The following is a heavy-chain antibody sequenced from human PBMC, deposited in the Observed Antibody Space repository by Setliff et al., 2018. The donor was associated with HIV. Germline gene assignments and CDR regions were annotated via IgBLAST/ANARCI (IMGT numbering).Heavy chain of an antibody. V-gene: IGHV5-51*01. D-gene: IGHD5-12*01. CDR2: IYPGDPDA. CDR3: ARRSGFALDY. Sequence: GESLKISCKGSGNTFGRHWVAWVRQMPGKGLEWMGMIYPGDPDARYNPSLQGQVTISADKSIDTAYLQWDNLRASDTAMYYCARRSGFALDYWGQGTLVTVSS. J-gene: IGHJ4*02. CDR1: GNTFGRHW.